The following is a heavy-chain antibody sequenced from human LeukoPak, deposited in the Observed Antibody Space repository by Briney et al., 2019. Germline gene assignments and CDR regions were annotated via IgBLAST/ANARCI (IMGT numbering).Heavy chain of an antibody. V-gene: IGHV4-59*01. Sequence: AETLSLTCTVSGGSISSYYWSWIRQPPGKGLEWIGYIYYSGSTNYNPSLKSRVTISVDTSKNQFSLKLSSVTAADTAVYYCARADHSSHSPYSGYDTYYYVDVWGKGTTVTVSS. D-gene: IGHD5-12*01. CDR2: IYYSGST. J-gene: IGHJ6*03. CDR1: GGSISSYY. CDR3: ARADHSSHSPYSGYDTYYYVDV.